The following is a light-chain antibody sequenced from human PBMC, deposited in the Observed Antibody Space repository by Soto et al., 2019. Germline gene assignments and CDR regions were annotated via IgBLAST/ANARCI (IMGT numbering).Light chain of an antibody. CDR1: QGISNY. CDR2: AAS. J-gene: IGKJ1*01. V-gene: IGKV1-8*01. Sequence: AIRMTQSPSSFSASTGDRVTITCRASQGISNYLAWYQQKPGKAPKLLIYAASSLQSGVPSRFSGSGSGTEFTLTISSLQPEDFATYYCLQHNSHPTFGQGTKVDIK. CDR3: LQHNSHPT.